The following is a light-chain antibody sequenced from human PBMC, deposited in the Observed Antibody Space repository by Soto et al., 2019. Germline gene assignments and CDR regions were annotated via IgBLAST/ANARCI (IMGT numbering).Light chain of an antibody. J-gene: IGLJ3*02. CDR2: EVT. CDR3: SSYTSKNTWV. V-gene: IGLV2-14*01. CDR1: TSDVGGYDR. Sequence: QSALTQPASVTGSPGQSITISCTGTTSDVGGYDRVSWFQQYPGTAPKLMIYEVTNRPSGVSDRFSGSKSVNTASLTISGLQREDEADYYCSSYTSKNTWVFGGGTKLTVL.